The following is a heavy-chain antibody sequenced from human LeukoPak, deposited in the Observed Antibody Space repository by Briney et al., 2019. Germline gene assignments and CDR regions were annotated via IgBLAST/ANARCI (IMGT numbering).Heavy chain of an antibody. D-gene: IGHD3-3*01. V-gene: IGHV3-48*01. J-gene: IGHJ6*04. Sequence: GGSLRLSCAASGFTFSSYSMNWVRQAPGKGLEWVSYISSSSSTIYYADSVKGRFTISRDNAKNSLYLQMNSLRAEDTAVYYCARETYYDFWSGLYGRDVGGKGTTVTVSS. CDR2: ISSSSSTI. CDR3: ARETYYDFWSGLYGRDV. CDR1: GFTFSSYS.